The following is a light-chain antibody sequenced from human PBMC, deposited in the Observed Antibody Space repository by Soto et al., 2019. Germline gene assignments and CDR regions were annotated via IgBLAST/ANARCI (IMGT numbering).Light chain of an antibody. Sequence: EIVLPQSPATLSLFPGERATPSCRASQSVSIYLAWYQQKPGQAPRLLIYGASSRATGIPDRYSGSGSGTDFTLTISRLEPEDFAVYYCQQYGSSPVTFGQGTKVDNK. CDR1: QSVSIY. CDR3: QQYGSSPVT. J-gene: IGKJ1*01. V-gene: IGKV3-20*01. CDR2: GAS.